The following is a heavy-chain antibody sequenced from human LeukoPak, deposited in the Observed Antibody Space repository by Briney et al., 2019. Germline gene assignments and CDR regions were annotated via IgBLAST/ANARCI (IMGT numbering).Heavy chain of an antibody. CDR3: ARDRHDSRAFDI. V-gene: IGHV1-2*02. D-gene: IGHD3-22*01. Sequence: ASVKISCKASGYTFTGYYMHWVRLAPGQGLEWMGWINPNSGGTNYAQKYRGRVTMTRDTYISTAYMELSRLRSDDTAVYYCARDRHDSRAFDIWGQGTMVTVSS. CDR2: INPNSGGT. CDR1: GYTFTGYY. J-gene: IGHJ3*02.